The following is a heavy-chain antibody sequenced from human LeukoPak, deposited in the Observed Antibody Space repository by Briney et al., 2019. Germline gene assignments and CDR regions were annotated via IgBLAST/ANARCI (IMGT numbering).Heavy chain of an antibody. CDR3: ARDHDDILTGCFEH. CDR1: GESFSGYY. V-gene: IGHV4-34*10. Sequence: SETLSLTCAVYGESFSGYYWIWIRQPPGKGLEWIGEINHSGSTNYNPSLKSRITMSVDTSKNQFSLKLSSVTAADTAVYYCARDHDDILTGCFEHWGQGALVTVSS. CDR2: INHSGST. D-gene: IGHD3-9*01. J-gene: IGHJ5*02.